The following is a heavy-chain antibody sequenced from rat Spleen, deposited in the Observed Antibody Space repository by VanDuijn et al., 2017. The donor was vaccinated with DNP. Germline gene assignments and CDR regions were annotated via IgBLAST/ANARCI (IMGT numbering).Heavy chain of an antibody. CDR1: GFSLTSNN. D-gene: IGHD1-2*01. CDR2: IWNTGGT. CDR3: ARSPESSYIYFPWAY. Sequence: QVQLKESGPGLVQPSQTLSLTCTVAGFSLTSNNVHWVRQPPGKGLEWMGVIWNTGGTRYNSVLKSRLSISKDTSKSQVFLKMNSLQTEDTATYYCARSPESSYIYFPWAYWGQGLMVTVSS. J-gene: IGHJ2*01. V-gene: IGHV2-41*01.